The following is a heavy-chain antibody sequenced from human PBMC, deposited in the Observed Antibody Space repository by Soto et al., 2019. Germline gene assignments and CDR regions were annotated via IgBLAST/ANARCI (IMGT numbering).Heavy chain of an antibody. CDR2: IYYSGCT. J-gene: IGHJ4*02. CDR1: GGSISGFY. CDR3: ARGIVGATTPFDY. V-gene: IGHV4-59*01. Sequence: QVQLQESGPGLVKPSETLSLTCSVFGGSISGFYWSWVRQPPGKVLEWIGYIYYSGCTNYSPSLKSRVTISLDTSKNQLSLKLSSVTAADTAVYYCARGIVGATTPFDYWGQGTLVTVSS. D-gene: IGHD1-26*01.